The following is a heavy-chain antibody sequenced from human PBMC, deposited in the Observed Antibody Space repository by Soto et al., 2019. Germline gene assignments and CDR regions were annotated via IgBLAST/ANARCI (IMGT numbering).Heavy chain of an antibody. D-gene: IGHD3-10*01. V-gene: IGHV4-30-4*01. CDR2: IYYSGST. CDR3: ARDGITMVRGITRTNWFDP. Sequence: PSETLSLTCTASGGSISSGDYYWSWIRQPPGKGLEWIGYIYYSGSTYYNPSLKSRVTISVDTSKNQSSLKLSSVTAADTAVYYCARDGITMVRGITRTNWFDPWGQGTLVTVSS. J-gene: IGHJ5*01. CDR1: GGSISSGDYY.